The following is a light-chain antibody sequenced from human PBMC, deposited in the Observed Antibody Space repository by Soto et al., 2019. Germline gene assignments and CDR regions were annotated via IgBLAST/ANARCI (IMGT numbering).Light chain of an antibody. Sequence: QSVVTQPPSVSAAPGQKVTISCSGNSSNIGSNDVSWYQQLPGKAPKLLIYENSQRPSGIPDRFSGSKSGTSATLGITGLQTGDEADYYCGTWDSSLIALFGTGTRSPS. CDR3: GTWDSSLIAL. V-gene: IGLV1-51*02. CDR1: SSNIGSND. J-gene: IGLJ1*01. CDR2: ENS.